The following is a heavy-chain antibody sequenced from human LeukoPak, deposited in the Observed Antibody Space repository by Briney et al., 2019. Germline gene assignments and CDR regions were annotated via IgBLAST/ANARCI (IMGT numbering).Heavy chain of an antibody. CDR1: GGSISSGGYY. V-gene: IGHV4-31*03. Sequence: PSETLSLTCTVSGGSISSGGYYWSWIRQHPGKGLEWFGYIYYSGSTYYNPSLKSRVTISVDTSKNQFSLKLSSVTAADTAVYYCAREPAARPNWFDPWGQGTLVTVSS. J-gene: IGHJ5*02. CDR3: AREPAARPNWFDP. D-gene: IGHD2-2*01. CDR2: IYYSGST.